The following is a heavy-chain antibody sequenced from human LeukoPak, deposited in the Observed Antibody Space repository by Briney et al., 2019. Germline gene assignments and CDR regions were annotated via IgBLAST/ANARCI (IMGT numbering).Heavy chain of an antibody. CDR2: IYHGGST. CDR3: ARDKKNGYFDP. D-gene: IGHD2-2*03. J-gene: IGHJ5*02. Sequence: PSETLSLTCTVSGYSISSGCYWGWIRQPPGKGLEWIGSIYHGGSTYYNPSLKSRVTISVDTSKNQFSLKLSSVTAADTAVYYCARDKKNGYFDPWGQGTLVTVSS. CDR1: GYSISSGCY. V-gene: IGHV4-38-2*02.